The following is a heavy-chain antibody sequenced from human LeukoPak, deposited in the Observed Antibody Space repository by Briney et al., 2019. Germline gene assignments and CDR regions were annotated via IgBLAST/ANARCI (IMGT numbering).Heavy chain of an antibody. Sequence: GGSLRLSCAASGFTFSSYAMNWVRQAPGKGLEWVSAISVGGISTYYADSVKGRSTISRGDSKNTLYLQMSSLRADGTAVYFCAKGSASYYYDWWGQGTLVTVSS. CDR2: ISVGGIST. V-gene: IGHV3-23*01. CDR1: GFTFSSYA. CDR3: AKGSASYYYDW. J-gene: IGHJ4*02. D-gene: IGHD3-3*01.